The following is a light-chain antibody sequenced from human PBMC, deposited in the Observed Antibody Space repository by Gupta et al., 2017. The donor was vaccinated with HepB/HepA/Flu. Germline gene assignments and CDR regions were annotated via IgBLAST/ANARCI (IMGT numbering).Light chain of an antibody. CDR2: GKN. Sequence: SSALTQDPAVSVALGQTVRITCQGDSLRSYYASWYQQKPGQAPVLVIYGKNNRPSGIPDRFSGSSSGNTASVTITGAQAEDEADYYCNSRDSSGNVFGGGTKLTVL. V-gene: IGLV3-19*01. CDR1: SLRSYY. CDR3: NSRDSSGNV. J-gene: IGLJ2*01.